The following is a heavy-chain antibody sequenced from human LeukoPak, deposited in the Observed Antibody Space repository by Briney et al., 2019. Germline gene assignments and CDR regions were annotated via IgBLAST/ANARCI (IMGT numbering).Heavy chain of an antibody. CDR2: IRYDGSDK. D-gene: IGHD3-3*01. CDR1: GFTFSSYG. Sequence: GGSLRLSCAASGFTFSSYGIHWVRQAPVKGLEWVAFIRYDGSDKYFADIVKGRFTISRDNSKNTLYLQMNSLRAEDTAVYYCASQPSDFWSAKYFQHWGQGTLVTVSS. CDR3: ASQPSDFWSAKYFQH. J-gene: IGHJ1*01. V-gene: IGHV3-30*02.